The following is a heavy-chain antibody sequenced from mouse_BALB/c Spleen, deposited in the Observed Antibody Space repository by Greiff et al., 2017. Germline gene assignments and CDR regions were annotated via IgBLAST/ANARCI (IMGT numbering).Heavy chain of an antibody. V-gene: IGHV2-6-7*01. J-gene: IGHJ3*01. D-gene: IGHD2-4*01. CDR3: ARGPYYDYDGAWFAY. Sequence: VQGVESGPGLVAPSQSLSITCTVSGFSLTGYGVNWVRQPPGKGLEWLGMIWGDGSTDYNSALKSRLSISKDNSKSQVFLKMNSLQTDDTARYYCARGPYYDYDGAWFAYWGQGTLVTVSA. CDR1: GFSLTGYG. CDR2: IWGDGST.